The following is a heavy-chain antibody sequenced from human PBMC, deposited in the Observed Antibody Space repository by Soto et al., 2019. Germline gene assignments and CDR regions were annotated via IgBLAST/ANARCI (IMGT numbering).Heavy chain of an antibody. V-gene: IGHV4-31*03. CDR1: GGSISSGGYY. J-gene: IGHJ4*02. D-gene: IGHD3-10*01. Sequence: PSETLSLTCTVSGGSISSGGYYWSWIRQHPGKGLEWIGYIYYGGSTYYNPSLKSRVTISVDTSKNQFSLKLSSVTAADTAVYYCARVYYYGSGNFDYWGQGTLVTVSS. CDR2: IYYGGST. CDR3: ARVYYYGSGNFDY.